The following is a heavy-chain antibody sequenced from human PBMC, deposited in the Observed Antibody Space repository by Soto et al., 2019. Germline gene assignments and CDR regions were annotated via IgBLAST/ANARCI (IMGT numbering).Heavy chain of an antibody. CDR3: ASSEFH. CDR1: GGSISSRRNY. D-gene: IGHD2-21*01. CDR2: IFYSGST. J-gene: IGHJ4*02. V-gene: IGHV4-39*01. Sequence: PSETLSLTCTVSGGSISSRRNYWGWIRQPPGKGLEWIGTIFYSGSTYYNPSLKNRVTISVDTSKNQFSLKLSSVTAAETAVYYCASSEFHWGQGTLVTVS.